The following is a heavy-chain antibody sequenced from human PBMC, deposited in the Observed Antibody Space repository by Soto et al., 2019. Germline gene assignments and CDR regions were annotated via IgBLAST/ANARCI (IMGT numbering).Heavy chain of an antibody. Sequence: ASVKVSCKASGGTFSSYAISWVRQAPGQGLEWMGGIIPIFGTANYAQKFQGRVTITADESTSTAYMELSSLRSEDTAVYYCARPSCSGGSCYLYWYFDLWGRGTLVTVSS. CDR2: IIPIFGTA. D-gene: IGHD2-15*01. J-gene: IGHJ2*01. V-gene: IGHV1-69*13. CDR3: ARPSCSGGSCYLYWYFDL. CDR1: GGTFSSYA.